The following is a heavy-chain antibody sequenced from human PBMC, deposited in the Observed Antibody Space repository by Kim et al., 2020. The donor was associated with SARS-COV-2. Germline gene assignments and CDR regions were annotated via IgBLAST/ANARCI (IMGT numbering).Heavy chain of an antibody. CDR2: MNTNTGDP. Sequence: ASVKVSCKASGYTFCSIAMHWVRQAPGQGLEWMGWMNTNTGDPTYAQGFTGRFVFSLDTSVSTAYLQISSLRPEDTAIYFCAARYSSSYFDLWGRGTLVT. CDR1: GYTFCSIA. V-gene: IGHV7-4-1*02. J-gene: IGHJ2*01. D-gene: IGHD6-13*01. CDR3: AARYSSSYFDL.